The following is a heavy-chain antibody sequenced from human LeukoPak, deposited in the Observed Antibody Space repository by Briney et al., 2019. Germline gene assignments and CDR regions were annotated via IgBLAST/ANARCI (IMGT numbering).Heavy chain of an antibody. Sequence: EASVKVSCKASGYTFTGYYMHWVRQAPGQGLEWMGWINPNSGGTNYAQKFQGRVTMTRDTSISTAYMELSRLRSDDTAVYYCARREYSSSSDAFDIWGQGTMVTVSS. CDR2: INPNSGGT. CDR1: GYTFTGYY. V-gene: IGHV1-2*02. D-gene: IGHD6-13*01. J-gene: IGHJ3*02. CDR3: ARREYSSSSDAFDI.